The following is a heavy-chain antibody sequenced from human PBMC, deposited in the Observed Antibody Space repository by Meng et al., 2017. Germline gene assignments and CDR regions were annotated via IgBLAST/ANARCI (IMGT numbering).Heavy chain of an antibody. J-gene: IGHJ4*02. CDR3: AILAAEGLWFGELYYFDY. Sequence: GESLKISCAASGFTFSSYWMHWVRQAPGKGLVWVSRINSDGSSTSYADSVKGRFTISRDNAKNTLYLQMNSLRAEDTAVYYCAILAAEGLWFGELYYFDYWGQGTLVTVSS. CDR2: INSDGSST. V-gene: IGHV3-74*01. CDR1: GFTFSSYW. D-gene: IGHD3-10*01.